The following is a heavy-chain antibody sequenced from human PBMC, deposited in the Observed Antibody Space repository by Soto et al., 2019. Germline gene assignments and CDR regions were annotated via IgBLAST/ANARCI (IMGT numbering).Heavy chain of an antibody. Sequence: SETLSLTCTVSGGSVSSGSHYWSWIRQPPGKGLEWIGYIYYSGSTNYNPSLKSQVTISVDTSKNQFSLKLSSVTAADTAVYYCAREGDSSGYFGYFDYWGQGTLVTVSS. CDR1: GGSVSSGSHY. D-gene: IGHD3-22*01. CDR3: AREGDSSGYFGYFDY. CDR2: IYYSGST. J-gene: IGHJ4*02. V-gene: IGHV4-61*01.